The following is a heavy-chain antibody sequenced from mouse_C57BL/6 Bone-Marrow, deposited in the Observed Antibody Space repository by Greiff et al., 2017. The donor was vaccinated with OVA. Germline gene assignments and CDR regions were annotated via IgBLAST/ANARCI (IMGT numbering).Heavy chain of an antibody. CDR1: GFTFSDYG. D-gene: IGHD2-4*01. J-gene: IGHJ3*01. CDR3: ARGDYTWFAY. CDR2: ISSGSSTI. V-gene: IGHV5-17*01. Sequence: EVMVVESGGGLVKPGGSLKLSCAASGFTFSDYGMHWVRQAPEKGLEWVAYISSGSSTIYYADTVKGRFTISRDNAKNTLFLQMTSLRSEDTAMYYCARGDYTWFAYWGQGTLVTVSA.